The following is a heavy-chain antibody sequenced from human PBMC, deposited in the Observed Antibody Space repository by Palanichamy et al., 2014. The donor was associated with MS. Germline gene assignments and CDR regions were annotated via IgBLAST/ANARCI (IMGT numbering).Heavy chain of an antibody. Sequence: VHLVESGGAVVQPGKSLRLSCAASGFMFNTNGMHWVRQAPGKGWSGWHSFHMMEVMNIMQTPVKGRFTISRDDSKNTLFLQMNALRPEDTAVYHCAKEGSHDSSIMVTLGGVFDSWGQGTLVTVSS. CDR1: GFMFNTNG. CDR2: FHMMEVM. J-gene: IGHJ4*02. D-gene: IGHD3-16*01. CDR3: AKEGSHDSSIMVTLGGVFDS. V-gene: IGHV3-30*18.